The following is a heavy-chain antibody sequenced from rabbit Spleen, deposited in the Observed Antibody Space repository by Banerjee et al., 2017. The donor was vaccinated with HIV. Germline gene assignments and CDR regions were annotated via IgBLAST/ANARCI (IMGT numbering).Heavy chain of an antibody. Sequence: QLVESGGGLVQPGGSLKLSCKASGLGFSTYYMSWVRQAPGKGLEWIGYVDPVFGSTVYASWVNGRFTISSHNAQNTLYLQLNSLTAADTATYFCARDMGVAAGYYFNLWGQGTLVTVS. CDR3: ARDMGVAAGYYFNL. CDR2: VDPVFGST. J-gene: IGHJ4*01. D-gene: IGHD4-1*01. CDR1: GLGFSTYY. V-gene: IGHV1S7*01.